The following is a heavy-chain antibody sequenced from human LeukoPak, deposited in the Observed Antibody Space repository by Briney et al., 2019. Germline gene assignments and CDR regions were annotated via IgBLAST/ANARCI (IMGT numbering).Heavy chain of an antibody. Sequence: GASLRISCKGSGYSFTSYWISWVRQLPGKGLEWMGRIDPSDSYTNYSPSFQGHVTISADKSISTAYLQWSSLKASDTAMYYCARGVWVAAAGNWFDPWGQGTLVTVSS. CDR1: GYSFTSYW. V-gene: IGHV5-10-1*01. CDR3: ARGVWVAAAGNWFDP. J-gene: IGHJ5*02. CDR2: IDPSDSYT. D-gene: IGHD6-13*01.